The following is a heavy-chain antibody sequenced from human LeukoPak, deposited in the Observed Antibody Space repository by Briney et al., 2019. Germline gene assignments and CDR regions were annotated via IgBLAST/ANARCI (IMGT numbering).Heavy chain of an antibody. V-gene: IGHV4-34*01. D-gene: IGHD2-15*01. Sequence: SETLSLTCAVYGGSFSGYYWSWIRQPPGKGLEWIGEINHSGSTNYNPSLKSRVTISVDTSKSQFSLKLSSVTAADTAVYYCARLFHATDVWGKGTTVTVSS. CDR2: INHSGST. CDR1: GGSFSGYY. J-gene: IGHJ6*04. CDR3: ARLFHATDV.